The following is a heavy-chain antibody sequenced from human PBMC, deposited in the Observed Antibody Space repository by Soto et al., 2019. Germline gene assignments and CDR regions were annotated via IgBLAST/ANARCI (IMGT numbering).Heavy chain of an antibody. CDR1: GFTFSSYG. D-gene: IGHD3-22*01. CDR3: AIGDSSGYYVRRYFDY. Sequence: QVQLVESGGGVVQPGRSLRLSCAASGFTFSSYGMHWVRQAPGKGLEWVAVIWYDGSNKYYADSVRGRFTISRDNSKNTLYLQMNSLRAEDTAVYYCAIGDSSGYYVRRYFDYWGQGTLVTVSS. J-gene: IGHJ4*02. CDR2: IWYDGSNK. V-gene: IGHV3-33*01.